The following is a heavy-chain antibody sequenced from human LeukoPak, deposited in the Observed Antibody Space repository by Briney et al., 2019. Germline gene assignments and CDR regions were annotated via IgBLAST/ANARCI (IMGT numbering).Heavy chain of an antibody. CDR1: GGSISSSSYY. D-gene: IGHD1-7*01. V-gene: IGHV4-39*07. Sequence: SETLSLTCTVSGGSISSSSYYWGWIRQPPWKGLEWIGSIYYSGNTYYNPSLKSRVTISVDTSKNQFSLKLSSVTAADTAVYYCARVDNWNYVWAFDIWGQGTMVTVSS. J-gene: IGHJ3*02. CDR3: ARVDNWNYVWAFDI. CDR2: IYYSGNT.